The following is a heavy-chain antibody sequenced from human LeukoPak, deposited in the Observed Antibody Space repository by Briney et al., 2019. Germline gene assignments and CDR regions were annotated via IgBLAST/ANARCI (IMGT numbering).Heavy chain of an antibody. D-gene: IGHD5-12*01. CDR2: INPNSGGT. V-gene: IGHV1-2*02. CDR3: ARVRDSGYDEFDY. Sequence: ASVKVSCKASGYTFTGYYMHWVRQAPGQGLEWMGWINPNSGGTNYAQKFQGRVTMTRDTSISTAYMELSRLRSGDTAVYFCARVRDSGYDEFDYWGQGALVTVSS. CDR1: GYTFTGYY. J-gene: IGHJ4*02.